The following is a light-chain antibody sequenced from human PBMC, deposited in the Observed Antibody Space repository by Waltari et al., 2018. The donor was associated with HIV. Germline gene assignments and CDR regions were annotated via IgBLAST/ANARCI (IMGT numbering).Light chain of an antibody. CDR1: QSVNSN. V-gene: IGKV3-15*01. CDR2: DAS. CDR3: QQYNKSPPMYT. Sequence: EIVMTQSPATLSVSPGERATLSCRASQSVNSNLAWYQQKPGQAPRLLIYDASTRATGIPARFTGSGSGTEFTLTISSLQSEDFAVYYCQQYNKSPPMYTFGQGTKLEIK. J-gene: IGKJ2*01.